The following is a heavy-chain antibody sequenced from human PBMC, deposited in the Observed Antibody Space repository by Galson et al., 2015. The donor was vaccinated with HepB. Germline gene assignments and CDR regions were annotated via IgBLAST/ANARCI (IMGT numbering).Heavy chain of an antibody. D-gene: IGHD3-10*01. CDR1: GFTFSNYW. CDR2: IKQDGSEK. CDR3: ARDRSFRMVRGVTTLGY. V-gene: IGHV3-7*03. J-gene: IGHJ4*02. Sequence: SLRLSCAASGFTFSNYWMSWVRQAPGKGLEWVANIKQDGSEKYYVDSVKGRFIISRDNAMNSLYLQMNSLRAEDTAVYYCARDRSFRMVRGVTTLGYWGQGTLVTVSS.